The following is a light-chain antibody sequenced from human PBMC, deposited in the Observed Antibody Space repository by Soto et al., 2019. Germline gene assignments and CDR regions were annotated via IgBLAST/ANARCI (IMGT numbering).Light chain of an antibody. Sequence: QSVLTQPPSASVTPGQRVTISCAGGSCNIESSTVNWYQQFPETAPKLLIYGTNQRPSGIPDRFSGSKSGTSASLAISGLQSEDEADYYCAAWEDSLNGRVFGTGTKVTVL. J-gene: IGLJ1*01. CDR1: SCNIESST. V-gene: IGLV1-44*01. CDR3: AAWEDSLNGRV. CDR2: GTN.